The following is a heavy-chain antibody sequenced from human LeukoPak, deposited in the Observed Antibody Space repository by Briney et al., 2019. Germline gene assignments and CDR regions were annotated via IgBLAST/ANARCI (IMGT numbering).Heavy chain of an antibody. Sequence: GGSLRLSCVASGFTFSDSAIHWVRQSSGKGLEWIGHMDKETNLYATALAASVKGRFTVSRDDSKNTAYLHMNSLKTEDTALYYCTRDGGTYNWFDPWGQGTLVTVSS. CDR2: MDKETNLYAT. D-gene: IGHD1-26*01. V-gene: IGHV3-73*01. CDR3: TRDGGTYNWFDP. CDR1: GFTFSDSA. J-gene: IGHJ5*02.